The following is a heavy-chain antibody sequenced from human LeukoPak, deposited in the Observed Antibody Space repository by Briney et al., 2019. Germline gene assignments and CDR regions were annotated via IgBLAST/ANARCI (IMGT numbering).Heavy chain of an antibody. J-gene: IGHJ4*02. CDR2: IYYSGSS. Sequence: SETLSLTCNVSGGSISGYHWSWIRQPPGKGLEWLGYIYYSGSSNYNPSLKSRVTMSADTSKNQFSLKLSSVTTADTAVYYCARAGGVKTAALDLDYWGQGTLVTVSS. D-gene: IGHD6-25*01. V-gene: IGHV4-59*01. CDR1: GGSISGYH. CDR3: ARAGGVKTAALDLDY.